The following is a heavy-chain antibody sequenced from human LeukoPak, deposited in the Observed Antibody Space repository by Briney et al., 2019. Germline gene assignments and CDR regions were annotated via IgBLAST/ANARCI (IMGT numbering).Heavy chain of an antibody. Sequence: SETLSLTCAVSEMSFSAYYWNWIRQSPGKGLEWIGEINYGGSTKYTPSLEGRGTILIDTSKNQFSLKLTSVTAADTAVYYCSRAGGSTIVRGVGIYYMDVWGKGTTVTVSS. J-gene: IGHJ6*03. CDR1: EMSFSAYY. V-gene: IGHV4-34*01. D-gene: IGHD3-10*01. CDR2: INYGGST. CDR3: SRAGGSTIVRGVGIYYMDV.